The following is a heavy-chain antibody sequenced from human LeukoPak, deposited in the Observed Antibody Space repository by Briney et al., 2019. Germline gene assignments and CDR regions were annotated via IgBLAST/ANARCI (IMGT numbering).Heavy chain of an antibody. CDR3: AKDLPGGSYVQDYYGMDV. D-gene: IGHD1-26*01. J-gene: IGHJ6*02. CDR1: GFTFSSYA. Sequence: GGSLRLSCAASGFTFSSYAMSWVRQAPGKGLEWVSAISGSGGSTYYADSVKGRFTISRDNSKNTLYLQMNSLRAEDTAVYYCAKDLPGGSYVQDYYGMDVWGQGTTVTVSS. CDR2: ISGSGGST. V-gene: IGHV3-23*01.